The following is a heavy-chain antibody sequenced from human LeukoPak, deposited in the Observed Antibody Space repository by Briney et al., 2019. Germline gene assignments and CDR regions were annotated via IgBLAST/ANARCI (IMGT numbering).Heavy chain of an antibody. CDR1: GSTFTSYG. V-gene: IGHV1-18*01. CDR2: ISAYNGNT. CDR3: ARTLYNWNDRAYYYYMDV. J-gene: IGHJ6*03. D-gene: IGHD1-20*01. Sequence: GASVKVSCKASGSTFTSYGISWVRQAPGQGLEWMGWISAYNGNTNYAQKLQGRVTMTTDTSTSTACMELRSLRSDDTAVYYCARTLYNWNDRAYYYYMDVWGKGTTVTVSS.